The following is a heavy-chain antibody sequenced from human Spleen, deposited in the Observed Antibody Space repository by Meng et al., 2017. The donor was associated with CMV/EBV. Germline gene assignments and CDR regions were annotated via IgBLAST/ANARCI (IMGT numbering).Heavy chain of an antibody. CDR1: GGSFMNYY. CDR3: ARVPTAMVYFDY. Sequence: QVPPPQWGAGLLTPSETLSLPCAVYGGSFMNYYYTWIRQPAGKGLEWIGRIYTSGSANYNPSLKSRVTISVDTSKNQFSLKLSSVTAADTAVYYCARVPTAMVYFDYWGQGTLVTVSS. CDR2: IYTSGSA. J-gene: IGHJ4*02. V-gene: IGHV4-59*10. D-gene: IGHD5-18*01.